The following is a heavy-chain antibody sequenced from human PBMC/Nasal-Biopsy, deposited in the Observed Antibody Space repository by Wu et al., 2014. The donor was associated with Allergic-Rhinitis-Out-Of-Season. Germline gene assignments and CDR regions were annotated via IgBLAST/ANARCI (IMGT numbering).Heavy chain of an antibody. CDR1: GYTLTRYA. D-gene: IGHD2-2*01. CDR2: ISVYDGNT. Sequence: VKVSCKASGYTLTRYAFSWVRQAPGQGLEWMGWISVYDGNTHYAQHLQGRVTMTTDTSTNTAYLELRSLRSDDTAVYYCASFLYCSTSTCRLLGTTGAYGLDVWGQGTTVTVSS. J-gene: IGHJ6*02. V-gene: IGHV1-18*01. CDR3: ASFLYCSTSTCRLLGTTGAYGLDV.